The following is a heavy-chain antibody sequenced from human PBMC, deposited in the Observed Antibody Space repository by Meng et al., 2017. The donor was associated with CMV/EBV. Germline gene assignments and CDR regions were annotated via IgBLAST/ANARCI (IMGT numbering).Heavy chain of an antibody. D-gene: IGHD6-6*01. Sequence: GGSLRLSCEDSGFSFTSYWIGWVRQMPGKGLEWMGIIYPGDSDTRYSPSFQGQVTISADKSISTAYLQWSSLKASDTAMYYCAKADSSSFDAFDIGPRDNGHRPL. J-gene: IGHJ3*02. V-gene: IGHV5-51*01. CDR1: GFSFTSYW. CDR3: AKADSSSFDAFDI. CDR2: IYPGDSDT.